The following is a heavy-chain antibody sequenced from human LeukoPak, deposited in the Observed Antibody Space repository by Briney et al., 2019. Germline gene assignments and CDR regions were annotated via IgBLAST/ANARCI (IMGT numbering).Heavy chain of an antibody. J-gene: IGHJ4*02. CDR2: IIPITDIV. Sequence: SVKVSCKASGGTFSNYAISWVRQAPGQGLAWMGRIIPITDIVNYAQNFQDRVTITADKSTNTAYMELSSLRSEDTAVYYCVRSIEDRSGYSDYWGKGTLVTVSS. CDR1: GGTFSNYA. V-gene: IGHV1-69*04. CDR3: VRSIEDRSGYSDY. D-gene: IGHD3-22*01.